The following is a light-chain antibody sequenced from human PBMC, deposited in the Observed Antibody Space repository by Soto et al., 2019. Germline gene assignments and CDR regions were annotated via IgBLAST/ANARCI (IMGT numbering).Light chain of an antibody. CDR1: SSNIGAGYD. CDR3: QSYDSSLSVV. CDR2: GNS. J-gene: IGLJ1*01. Sequence: QSVLTQPPSVSGAPGQRVTIYCTGSSSNIGAGYDVHWYQQLPGTAPKLHIYGNSNRPSGVPDRFSGSKSGTSASLAITGLQAEDEADYYCQSYDSSLSVVFGTGTKLTVL. V-gene: IGLV1-40*01.